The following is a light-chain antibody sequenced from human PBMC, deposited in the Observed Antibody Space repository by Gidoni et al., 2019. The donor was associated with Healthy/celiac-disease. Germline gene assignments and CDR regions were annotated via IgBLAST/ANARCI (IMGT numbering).Light chain of an antibody. V-gene: IGLV2-14*01. CDR2: DVS. CDR1: SSDVGGYNY. J-gene: IGLJ1*01. CDR3: SSYTSSSTLEYV. Sequence: QSALTQPASVSGSPGQSITISCTVTSSDVGGYNYVSWYHQHPGKAPKLMIYDVSNRPSGVSNRFSGSKSGNTASLTISGLQAEDEADYYCSSYTSSSTLEYVFGTGTKVTVL.